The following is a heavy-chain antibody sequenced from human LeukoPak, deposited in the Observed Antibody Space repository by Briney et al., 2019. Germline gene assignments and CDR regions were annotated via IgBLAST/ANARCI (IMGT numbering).Heavy chain of an antibody. Sequence: GGSLRLSCAASGFTVSSNYMSWVRQAPGKGLELVSAISGSGGSTYYADSVKGRFTISRDNSKNTLYLQMNSLRAEDTAVYYCAKLYYDSSGYYRRDNWFDPWGQGTLVTVSS. V-gene: IGHV3-23*01. J-gene: IGHJ5*02. CDR3: AKLYYDSSGYYRRDNWFDP. D-gene: IGHD3-22*01. CDR2: ISGSGGST. CDR1: GFTVSSNY.